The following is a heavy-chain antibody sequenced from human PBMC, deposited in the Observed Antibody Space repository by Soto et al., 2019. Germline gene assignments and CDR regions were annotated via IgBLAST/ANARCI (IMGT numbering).Heavy chain of an antibody. CDR2: ISSSSSYI. V-gene: IGHV3-21*01. Sequence: EVQLVESGGGLVKPGGSLRLSCAASGFTFSSYSMNWVRQAPGKGLEWVSSISSSSSYIYYADSVKGRFTISRYDAKNSLYLQMNSLRAEDTAVYYWARGGILPDAFDIWGQGTMVTVSS. CDR1: GFTFSSYS. J-gene: IGHJ3*02. CDR3: ARGGILPDAFDI.